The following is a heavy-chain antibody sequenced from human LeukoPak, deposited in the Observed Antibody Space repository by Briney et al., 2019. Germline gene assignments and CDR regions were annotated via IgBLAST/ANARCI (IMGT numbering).Heavy chain of an antibody. CDR3: ASGFSSSPYFDY. Sequence: GGSLRLSCAASGFTFSDYYMSWIRQAPGKGLEWVSYISSSSSYTNYADSVKGRFTISRDNAKNSLFLQMNSLRDEDTAVYYCASGFSSSPYFDYWGQGTLVTVSS. D-gene: IGHD6-6*01. J-gene: IGHJ4*02. CDR1: GFTFSDYY. V-gene: IGHV3-11*06. CDR2: ISSSSSYT.